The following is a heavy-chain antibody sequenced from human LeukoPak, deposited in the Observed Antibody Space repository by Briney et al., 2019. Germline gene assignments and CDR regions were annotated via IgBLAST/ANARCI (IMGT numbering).Heavy chain of an antibody. CDR3: ARGCSSTSCPEVHLYYFDY. V-gene: IGHV4-61*02. CDR1: GGSISSGSYY. Sequence: SETLSLTCTVSGGSISSGSYYWSWIRQPAGKGLEWIGRIYTSGSTNYNPSLKSRVTMSVDTSKNQFSLKLSSVTAADTAVYYCARGCSSTSCPEVHLYYFDYWGQGTLVTVSS. J-gene: IGHJ4*02. D-gene: IGHD2-2*01. CDR2: IYTSGST.